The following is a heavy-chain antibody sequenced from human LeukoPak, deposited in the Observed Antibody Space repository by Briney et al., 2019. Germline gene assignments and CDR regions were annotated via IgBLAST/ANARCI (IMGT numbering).Heavy chain of an antibody. CDR3: ARDSYVRDYYDSSGYPISYMDV. CDR1: GYSISSGYY. D-gene: IGHD3-22*01. V-gene: IGHV4-38-2*02. CDR2: IEHSGST. J-gene: IGHJ6*03. Sequence: ETLSLTCTVSGYSISSGYYWGWIRQPPGKGLEWIGSIEHSGSTFLNPSLKSRVTISVDTSKNQFSLKLSSVTAADSAVYYCARDSYVRDYYDSSGYPISYMDVWGKGTTVTISS.